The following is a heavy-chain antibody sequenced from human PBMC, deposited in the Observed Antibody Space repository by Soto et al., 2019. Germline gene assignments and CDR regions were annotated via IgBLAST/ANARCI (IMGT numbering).Heavy chain of an antibody. CDR2: IYYSGST. CDR3: ARHYSSGTYPLDY. D-gene: IGHD3-10*01. J-gene: IGHJ4*02. Sequence: TSETLSLTRTVSSGSISTYYWSWIRQPPGKGLEWIGWIYYSGSTRYNPSLQSRVTISLRTSNNQFSLRLSSVTAADTAVYYCARHYSSGTYPLDYWGQGTLVTVSS. CDR1: SGSISTYY. V-gene: IGHV4-59*01.